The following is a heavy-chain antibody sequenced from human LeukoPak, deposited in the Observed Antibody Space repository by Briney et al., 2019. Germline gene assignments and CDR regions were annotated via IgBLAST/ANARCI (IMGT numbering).Heavy chain of an antibody. CDR3: ARPYYCDSSGYSNPFDY. Sequence: SVKVSCKASGGTFSSYAISWVRRAPGQGLEWMGGIIPIFGTANYAQKFQGRVTITADESTSTAYMELSSLRSEDTAVYYCARPYYCDSSGYSNPFDYWGQGTLVTVSS. CDR2: IIPIFGTA. V-gene: IGHV1-69*13. J-gene: IGHJ4*02. CDR1: GGTFSSYA. D-gene: IGHD3-22*01.